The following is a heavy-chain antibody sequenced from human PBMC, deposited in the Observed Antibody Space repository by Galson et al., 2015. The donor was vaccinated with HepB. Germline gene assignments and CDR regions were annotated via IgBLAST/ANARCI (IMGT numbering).Heavy chain of an antibody. D-gene: IGHD3-22*01. J-gene: IGHJ6*02. CDR1: GFTFDDYA. CDR3: AQGADYYDSSGYLGGMDV. Sequence: SLRLSCAASGFTFDDYAMHWVRQAPGKGLEWVSGISWNSGSIGYADSVKGRFTISRDNAKNSLYLQMNSLRAEDTALYYCAQGADYYDSSGYLGGMDVWGQGTTVTVSS. CDR2: ISWNSGSI. V-gene: IGHV3-9*01.